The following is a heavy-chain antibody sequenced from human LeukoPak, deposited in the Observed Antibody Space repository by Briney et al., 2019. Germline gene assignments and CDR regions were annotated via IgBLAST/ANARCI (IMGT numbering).Heavy chain of an antibody. V-gene: IGHV4-61*02. J-gene: IGHJ4*02. CDR3: ARASYYDSSGYLY. Sequence: PSETLSLTCTVSGGSISSGSYYWSWIRQPAGKGLEWIGRIYTSGSTNYNPSLKSRVTISVDTYENQFSLKLSSVTAADTAVYYCARASYYDSSGYLYWGQGTLVTVSS. CDR1: GGSISSGSYY. CDR2: IYTSGST. D-gene: IGHD3-22*01.